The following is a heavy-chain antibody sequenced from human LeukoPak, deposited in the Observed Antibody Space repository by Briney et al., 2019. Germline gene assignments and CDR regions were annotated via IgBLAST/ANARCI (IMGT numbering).Heavy chain of an antibody. CDR3: ATGSIRF. CDR2: ISYDGSNK. D-gene: IGHD2-21*01. CDR1: GFTFSSYG. J-gene: IGHJ4*02. Sequence: GGSLRLSCAASGFTFSSYGMHWVRQAPGKGLEWVAVISYDGSNKYYADSVKGRFTISRDNAKNSLYLQMNSLRVEDTAMYFCATGSIRFWGQGTLVTVSS. V-gene: IGHV3-30*03.